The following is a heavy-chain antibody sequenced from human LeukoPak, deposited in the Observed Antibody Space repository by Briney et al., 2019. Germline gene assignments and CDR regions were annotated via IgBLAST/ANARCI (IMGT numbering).Heavy chain of an antibody. CDR1: GFTFSSYA. J-gene: IGHJ3*02. D-gene: IGHD6-13*01. CDR3: ARAGGYSSSWLGYTIPFDI. V-gene: IGHV4-59*01. Sequence: PGGSLRLSCAASGFTFSSYAMSWVRQAPGKGLEWIGYIYYSGSTNYNPSLKSRVTISVDTSKNQFSLKLSSVTAADTAVYYCARAGGYSSSWLGYTIPFDIWGQGTMVTVSS. CDR2: IYYSGST.